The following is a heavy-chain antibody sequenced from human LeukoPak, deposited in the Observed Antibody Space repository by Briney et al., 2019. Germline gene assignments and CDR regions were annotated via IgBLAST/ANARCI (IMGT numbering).Heavy chain of an antibody. CDR2: VTGFNGKT. Sequence: GASVKVSCKTSVYTFTDYGLTWVRQAPGQGLEWLGWVTGFNGKTTYARKVEDRLILTTNTSTSTGTLDLRGLRADDPAVYYCARVGSSGEFDFWGQGTLVTVSS. D-gene: IGHD3-10*01. CDR1: VYTFTDYG. CDR3: ARVGSSGEFDF. V-gene: IGHV1-18*01. J-gene: IGHJ4*02.